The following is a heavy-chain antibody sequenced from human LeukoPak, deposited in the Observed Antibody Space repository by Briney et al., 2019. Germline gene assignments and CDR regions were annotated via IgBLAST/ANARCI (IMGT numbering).Heavy chain of an antibody. CDR1: GFTFDDYG. CDR3: ARDRRGLYYDSSGYVVN. V-gene: IGHV3-20*04. CDR2: INWNGGST. J-gene: IGHJ4*02. Sequence: GGSLRLSCAASGFTFDDYGMSWVRQAPGKGLEWAPGINWNGGSTGYADSVKGRFTISRDNAKNSLYLQMNSLRAADTAFYYCARDRRGLYYDSSGYVVNWGQGTLVTVSS. D-gene: IGHD3-22*01.